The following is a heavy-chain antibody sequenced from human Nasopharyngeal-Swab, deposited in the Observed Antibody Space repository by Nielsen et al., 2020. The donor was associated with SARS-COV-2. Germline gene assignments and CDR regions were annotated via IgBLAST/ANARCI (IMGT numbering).Heavy chain of an antibody. CDR3: AKEGAAGWFDP. CDR1: GGSFSAYY. Sequence: GSLRLSCAVSGGSFSAYYWGWIRQPPGKGLEWIGEINHSGGTNYNPSLKSRVTISVDTSKNQFSLRLTSVTAADTAVYYCAKEGAAGWFDPCGQGTLVTVSS. CDR2: INHSGGT. J-gene: IGHJ5*02. D-gene: IGHD6-13*01. V-gene: IGHV4-34*01.